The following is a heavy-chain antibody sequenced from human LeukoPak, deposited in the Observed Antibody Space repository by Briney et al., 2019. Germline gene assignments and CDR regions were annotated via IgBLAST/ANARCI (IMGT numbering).Heavy chain of an antibody. CDR2: ISYDGSNK. CDR3: ARESSG. Sequence: GGSLRLSCAASGFTFSSYAMHWVRQAPGKGLEWVAVISYDGSNKYYPDSVKGRFTISRDNSKNTLYLQMNSLRAEDTAVYYCARESSGWGQGTLVTVSS. CDR1: GFTFSSYA. J-gene: IGHJ4*02. V-gene: IGHV3-30-3*01. D-gene: IGHD6-19*01.